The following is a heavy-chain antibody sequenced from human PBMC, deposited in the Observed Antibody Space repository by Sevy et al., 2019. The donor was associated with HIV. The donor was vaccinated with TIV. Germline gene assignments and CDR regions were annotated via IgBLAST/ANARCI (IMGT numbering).Heavy chain of an antibody. CDR1: GFTFSDYY. D-gene: IGHD2-2*01. CDR2: ISSSGSTI. CDR3: AGDQDIVLVPAGGMDV. Sequence: GGSLRLSCAASGFTFSDYYMSWIRQAPGKGLEWVSYISSSGSTIYYADSVKGRFTISRDNAKNSLYLQMNSLRAEDTAVYYCAGDQDIVLVPAGGMDVWGQGTTVTVSS. V-gene: IGHV3-11*04. J-gene: IGHJ6*02.